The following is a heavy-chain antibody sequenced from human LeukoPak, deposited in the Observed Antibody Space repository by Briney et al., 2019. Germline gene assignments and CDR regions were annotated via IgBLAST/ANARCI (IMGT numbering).Heavy chain of an antibody. J-gene: IGHJ6*03. CDR3: ARNRQWLVDYYYMDV. CDR2: IIPIFGTA. D-gene: IGHD6-19*01. CDR1: GGTFSSYA. Sequence: GPSVKVSCKASGGTFSSYAISWVRQAPGQGLEWMGGIIPIFGTANYAQKFQGRATITTDESTSTAYMELSSLRSEDTAVYYCARNRQWLVDYYYMDVWGKGTTVTVSS. V-gene: IGHV1-69*05.